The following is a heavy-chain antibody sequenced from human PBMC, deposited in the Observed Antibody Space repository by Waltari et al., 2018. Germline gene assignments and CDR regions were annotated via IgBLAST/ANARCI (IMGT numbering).Heavy chain of an antibody. V-gene: IGHV3-15*01. Sequence: EVQFVESGGGLVKPGGSLRLSCTASGFTFRNAWMSWVRQAPGKGPGWVGRIKRQSAGGTRDYAAPVKGRFSISREDSKNLMFLQMNSLTIEDTAVYYCTTDPLGPWGQGTLVTVSS. J-gene: IGHJ5*02. CDR3: TTDPLGP. CDR1: GFTFRNAW. CDR2: IKRQSAGGTR.